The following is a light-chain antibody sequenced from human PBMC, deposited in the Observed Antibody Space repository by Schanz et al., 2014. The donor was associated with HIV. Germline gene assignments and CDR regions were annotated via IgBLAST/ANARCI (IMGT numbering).Light chain of an antibody. Sequence: QSALTQPPSASGSRGQSVTISCTGTSSDVGHYDYVSWYQHHPGKAPKLMIYDVSNRPSGVSNRFSGSKSGNTASLTISGLQAEDEADYYCSSYTSSSTYVFGTGTKLTVL. V-gene: IGLV2-14*03. CDR2: DVS. CDR1: SSDVGHYDY. CDR3: SSYTSSSTYV. J-gene: IGLJ1*01.